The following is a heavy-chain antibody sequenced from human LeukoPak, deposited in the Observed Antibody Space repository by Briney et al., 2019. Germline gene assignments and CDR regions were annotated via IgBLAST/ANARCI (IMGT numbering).Heavy chain of an antibody. CDR1: GFTFSSYA. D-gene: IGHD6-13*01. CDR2: ISYDGSNK. Sequence: GGSLRLSCAASGFTFSSYAMHWVRQAPGKGLEWVAVISYDGSNKYYADSVKGRFTISRDNSKNTLYLQMNSLRAEDTAVYCCARDIAAAVPYYFDYWGQGTLVTVSP. CDR3: ARDIAAAVPYYFDY. J-gene: IGHJ4*02. V-gene: IGHV3-30*04.